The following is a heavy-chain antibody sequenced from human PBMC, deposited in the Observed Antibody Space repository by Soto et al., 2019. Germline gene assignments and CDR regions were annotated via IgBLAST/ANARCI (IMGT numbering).Heavy chain of an antibody. CDR2: ISGTGEST. CDR3: AKRRSYGDFDY. Sequence: EVQLLESGGDLVQPGGSLRLSCTASGFIFNNYAMNWVRQAPGKGLEWVSSISGTGESTLYADSVRGRFTISRDNSNNTLSLQMNGLRAEDSAVYYCAKRRSYGDFDYWGHGTLVTVSS. V-gene: IGHV3-23*01. D-gene: IGHD3-10*01. J-gene: IGHJ4*01. CDR1: GFIFNNYA.